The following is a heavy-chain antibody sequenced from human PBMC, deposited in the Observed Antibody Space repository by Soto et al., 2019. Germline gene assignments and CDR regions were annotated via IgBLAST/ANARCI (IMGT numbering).Heavy chain of an antibody. Sequence: GGSLRLSCAASGFTFSSYAMHWVRQAPGKGLEWVAVISYDGSNKYYADSVKGRFTISRDNSKNTPYLQMNSLRAEDTAVYYCAREGGYNWNYVPSYYYYGMDVWGQGTTVTVSS. CDR3: AREGGYNWNYVPSYYYYGMDV. J-gene: IGHJ6*02. D-gene: IGHD1-7*01. CDR2: ISYDGSNK. CDR1: GFTFSSYA. V-gene: IGHV3-30-3*01.